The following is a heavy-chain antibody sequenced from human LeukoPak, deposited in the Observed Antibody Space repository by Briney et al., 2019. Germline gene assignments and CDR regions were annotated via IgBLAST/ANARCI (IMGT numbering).Heavy chain of an antibody. D-gene: IGHD3-3*01. CDR3: ARGRITIFGVVIKGDAFDI. Sequence: SETLSLTCAVSGGSLTGYSWSWIRQPPGRGLEWIGEINHSGSTNYNPSLKSRVTISVDTPKNQFSLKLSSVTAADTAVYYCARGRITIFGVVIKGDAFDIWGQGTMVTVSS. V-gene: IGHV4-34*01. CDR2: INHSGST. CDR1: GGSLTGYS. J-gene: IGHJ3*02.